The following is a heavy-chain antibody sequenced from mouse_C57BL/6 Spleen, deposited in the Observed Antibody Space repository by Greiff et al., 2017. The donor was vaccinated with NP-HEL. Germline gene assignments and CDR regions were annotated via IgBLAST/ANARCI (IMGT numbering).Heavy chain of an antibody. J-gene: IGHJ2*01. CDR1: GFTFSDYG. V-gene: IGHV5-17*01. CDR3: ARGGLRRNYFDY. CDR2: ISSGSSTI. D-gene: IGHD2-4*01. Sequence: EVNLVESGGGLVKPGGSLKLSCAASGFTFSDYGMHWVRQAPEKGLEWVAYISSGSSTIYYADTVKGRFTISRANAKNTLFLQMTSLRSEDTAMYYCARGGLRRNYFDYWGQGTTLTVSS.